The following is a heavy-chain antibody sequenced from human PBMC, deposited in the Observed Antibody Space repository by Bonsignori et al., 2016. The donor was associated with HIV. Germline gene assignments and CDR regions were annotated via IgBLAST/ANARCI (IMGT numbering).Heavy chain of an antibody. CDR1: GYTFTRYG. CDR2: ISVYNGNT. D-gene: IGHD1-26*01. CDR3: ARQYGEWEPQYYFDY. J-gene: IGHJ4*02. Sequence: ASVKVSCKASGYTFTRYGISWVRQAPGQGLEWMGWISVYNGNTNYAQKLQGRVTMTTDTSTSTAYMELRSLRSDDTAVYYCARQYGEWEPQYYFDYWGQGTLVTVSS. V-gene: IGHV1-18*01.